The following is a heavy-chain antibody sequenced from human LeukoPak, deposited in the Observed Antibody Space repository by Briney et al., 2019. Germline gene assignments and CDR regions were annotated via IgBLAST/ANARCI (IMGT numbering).Heavy chain of an antibody. CDR3: ARRRSGYDWYFDL. V-gene: IGHV4-34*01. CDR2: INHSGST. J-gene: IGHJ2*01. CDR1: GGPFSGYY. D-gene: IGHD3-22*01. Sequence: PSETLSLTCAVYGGPFSGYYWSWIRQPPGKGLEWIGEINHSGSTNYNPSLKSRVTISVDTSKNQFSLKLSSVTAADTAVYYCARRRSGYDWYFDLWGRGTLVTVSS.